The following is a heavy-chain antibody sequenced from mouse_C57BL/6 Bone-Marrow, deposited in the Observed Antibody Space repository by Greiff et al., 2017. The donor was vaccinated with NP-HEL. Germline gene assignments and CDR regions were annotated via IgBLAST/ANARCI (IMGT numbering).Heavy chain of an antibody. J-gene: IGHJ2*01. CDR2: IDPENGDT. Sequence: VQLQQSGAELVRPGASVKLSCTASGFTIKDDYMHWVKQRPEQGLEWIGWIDPENGDTEYASKFQGKATITADTSSNTAYLQLSSLTSEDTAVYYCTTWNYDYWGQGTTLTVSS. V-gene: IGHV14-4*01. CDR1: GFTIKDDY. CDR3: TTWNYDY.